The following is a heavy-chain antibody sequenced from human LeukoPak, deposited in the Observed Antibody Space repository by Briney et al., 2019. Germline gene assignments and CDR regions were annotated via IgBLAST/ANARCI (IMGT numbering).Heavy chain of an antibody. J-gene: IGHJ3*02. CDR3: ARDFVSPMAFDI. Sequence: PSETLSLTCAVSGYSISSGYYWGWIRQPPGKGLEWIGRIYASGNTNYNPSLKSRVTISVDTSKNQFSLRLSSVTAADTAVYYCARDFVSPMAFDIWGQGTMVTVSS. V-gene: IGHV4-38-2*02. CDR1: GYSISSGYY. CDR2: IYASGNT. D-gene: IGHD2-2*01.